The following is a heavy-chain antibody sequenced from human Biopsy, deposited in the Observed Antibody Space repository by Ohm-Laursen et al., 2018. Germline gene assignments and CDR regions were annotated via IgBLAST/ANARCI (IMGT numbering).Heavy chain of an antibody. D-gene: IGHD3-9*01. CDR2: ITSSGGST. V-gene: IGHV3-23*01. Sequence: SLRLSCTASAFTLRNYAMSWVRQAPGKGLEWVSTITSSGGSTYFADSVKGRFTISRDNSKNRLYLQMNSLRGEDTAVYYCAKQGATILSSFDSWGQGTLVTVSS. CDR3: AKQGATILSSFDS. J-gene: IGHJ5*01. CDR1: AFTLRNYA.